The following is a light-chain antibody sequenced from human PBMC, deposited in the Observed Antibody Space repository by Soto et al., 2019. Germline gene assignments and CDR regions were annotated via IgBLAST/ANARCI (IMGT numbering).Light chain of an antibody. CDR3: QQGFNWPPIT. V-gene: IGKV3-11*01. CDR1: QTVTNY. J-gene: IGKJ5*01. Sequence: IVLTQSPVTLSASPGERATLSCRASQTVTNYLAWYQQKPGQTPSLLIYDISKRAAGIPARFSGSGSGTDFTLTISSLEPEDFALYYCQQGFNWPPITFGQGTRLEI. CDR2: DIS.